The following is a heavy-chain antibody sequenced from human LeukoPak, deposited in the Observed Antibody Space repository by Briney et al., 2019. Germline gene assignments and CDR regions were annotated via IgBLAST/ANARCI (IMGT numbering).Heavy chain of an antibody. CDR1: GFTFSNYA. Sequence: GASLRLSCVASGFTFSNYAMNWVRQAPGKRLEWVSAVTGSGGSTYYADSVKGRFTISRDNSKNTLLLQMNSLRAEDTAVYYCAKWGDFDILTGYYLSDFWGQGTLVTVSS. D-gene: IGHD3-9*01. J-gene: IGHJ4*02. CDR2: VTGSGGST. CDR3: AKWGDFDILTGYYLSDF. V-gene: IGHV3-23*01.